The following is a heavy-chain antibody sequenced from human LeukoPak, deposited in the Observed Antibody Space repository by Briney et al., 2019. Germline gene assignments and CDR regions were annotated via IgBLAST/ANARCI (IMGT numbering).Heavy chain of an antibody. V-gene: IGHV1-46*01. J-gene: IGHJ4*02. D-gene: IGHD7-27*01. Sequence: GASVKVSCKASGYTFTSYYMHWVRQAPGQGLEWMGIINPSGGSTSYAQKFQGRVTKTRDMSTSTVYMELSSLRSEDTAVYYCAILTASYFDYWGQGTLVTVSS. CDR3: AILTASYFDY. CDR2: INPSGGST. CDR1: GYTFTSYY.